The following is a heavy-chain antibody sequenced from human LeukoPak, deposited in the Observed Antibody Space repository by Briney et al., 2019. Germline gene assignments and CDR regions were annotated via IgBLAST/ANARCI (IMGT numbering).Heavy chain of an antibody. CDR2: IIPIFGTA. Sequence: SVKVSCKASGGTFSSYAISWVRQAPGQGLEWMGRIIPIFGTANYAQKFQGRVTITTDESTSTAYMELSSLRSEATAVYYCAREWYDSSGYYREYYFDYWGQGTLVTVSS. V-gene: IGHV1-69*05. CDR3: AREWYDSSGYYREYYFDY. CDR1: GGTFSSYA. D-gene: IGHD3-22*01. J-gene: IGHJ4*02.